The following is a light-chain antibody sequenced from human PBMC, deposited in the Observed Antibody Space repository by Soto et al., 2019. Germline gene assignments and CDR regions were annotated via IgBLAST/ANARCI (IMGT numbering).Light chain of an antibody. CDR1: QSVSNN. J-gene: IGKJ4*01. Sequence: EIVMTQSPATLSVSPGERATLSCRASQSVSNNLDWYQQKPGQAPRLLIYHASTRATGIPARFSGSGSGTEFTLTISSLQSEDFAVYYCQQYNKWPLTVGGGTKVEIK. CDR2: HAS. CDR3: QQYNKWPLT. V-gene: IGKV3-15*01.